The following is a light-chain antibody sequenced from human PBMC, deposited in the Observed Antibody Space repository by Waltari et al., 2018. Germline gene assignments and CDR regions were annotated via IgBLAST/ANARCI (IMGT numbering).Light chain of an antibody. CDR1: QSVNRY. Sequence: EIVFTQSPATLSLSPGARATLSCRTSQSVNRYLAWYQHKPGQAPRLLIYDASNRATGIPARFSGSGSGTDFTLTISSLEPDDFALYYCQQRFTWPSITFGQGTRLEIK. CDR2: DAS. J-gene: IGKJ5*01. CDR3: QQRFTWPSIT. V-gene: IGKV3-11*01.